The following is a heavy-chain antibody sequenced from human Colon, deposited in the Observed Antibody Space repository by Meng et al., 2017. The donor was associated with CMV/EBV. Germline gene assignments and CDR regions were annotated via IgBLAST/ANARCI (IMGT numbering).Heavy chain of an antibody. D-gene: IGHD3-10*01. CDR3: ARAGARGVPVDL. J-gene: IGHJ4*02. Sequence: QVQLQESGPRLVKPSETLSLTCTVSGDSIKNYYWTWLRQPAGKGLEWLGRIHYSGGTDDNPSLKSRVTLSIDTSKNQLSLKIYSVTAADTAVYYRARAGARGVPVDLWGQGTLVTVSS. CDR2: IHYSGGT. V-gene: IGHV4-4*07. CDR1: GDSIKNYY.